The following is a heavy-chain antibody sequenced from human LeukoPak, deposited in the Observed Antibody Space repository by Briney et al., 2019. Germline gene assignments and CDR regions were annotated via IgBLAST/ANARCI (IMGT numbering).Heavy chain of an antibody. J-gene: IGHJ5*02. V-gene: IGHV3-48*01. CDR2: ISSSSSTI. CDR1: GFTFSSYE. Sequence: GGSLRLSCAASGFTFSSYEMNWVRQAPGKGLEWVSYISSSSSTIYYADSVKGRFTISRDNAKNSLYLQMNSLRAEDTAVYYCARSGVDTAMVSWFDPWGQGTLVTVSS. D-gene: IGHD5-18*01. CDR3: ARSGVDTAMVSWFDP.